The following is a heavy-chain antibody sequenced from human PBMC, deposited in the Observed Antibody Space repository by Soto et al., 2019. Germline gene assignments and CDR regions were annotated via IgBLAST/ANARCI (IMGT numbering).Heavy chain of an antibody. J-gene: IGHJ4*02. CDR2: IWYDGSNK. V-gene: IGHV3-33*01. CDR3: ARDTDSSGSFDY. CDR1: GFTFSSYG. D-gene: IGHD3-22*01. Sequence: PGRSLRLSCAASGFTFSSYGMHWVRKAPGKGLEWLAVIWYDGSNKYYADSVKGRFTISRDNSKNTLYLQMNSLRAEDTAVYYCARDTDSSGSFDYWGQGTLVTVSS.